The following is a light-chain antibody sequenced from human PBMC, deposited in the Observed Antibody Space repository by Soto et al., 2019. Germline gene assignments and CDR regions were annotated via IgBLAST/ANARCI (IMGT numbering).Light chain of an antibody. J-gene: IGKJ5*01. CDR1: ESVSTN. CDR3: QQYNTWRSIT. Sequence: DIVMTQSPATLSVSPGERATLSCRASESVSTNLAWYQQKPGQAPRLLIYGASTRATGVPDRFSGSGSGTDFTLTISSLQSEDFAVYYCQQYNTWRSITFGQGTRLEIK. CDR2: GAS. V-gene: IGKV3-15*01.